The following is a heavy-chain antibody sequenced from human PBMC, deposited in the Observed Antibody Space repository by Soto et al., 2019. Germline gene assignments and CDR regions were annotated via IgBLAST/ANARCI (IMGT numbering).Heavy chain of an antibody. V-gene: IGHV1-18*01. CDR3: AGDLRGQWLVTFDY. Sequence: ASVKVSCKASGYTFTSYGISWVRQAPGQGLEWMGWISAYNGNTNYAQKLQGRVTMTTDTSTSTAYMELRSLRSDDTAVYYCAGDLRGQWLVTFDYWGQGTLVTVSS. CDR2: ISAYNGNT. CDR1: GYTFTSYG. J-gene: IGHJ4*02. D-gene: IGHD6-19*01.